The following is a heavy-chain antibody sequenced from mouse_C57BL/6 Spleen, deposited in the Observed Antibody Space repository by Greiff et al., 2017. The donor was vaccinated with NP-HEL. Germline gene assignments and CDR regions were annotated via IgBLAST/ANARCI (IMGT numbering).Heavy chain of an antibody. CDR1: GFTFSSYA. CDR3: ARDNYDHDGGFAY. Sequence: DVHLVESGGGLVKPGGSLKLSCAASGFTFSSYAMSWVRQTPEKRLEWVATISDGGSYTYYPDNVKGRFTISRDNAKNNLYLQMSHLKSEDTAMYYCARDNYDHDGGFAYWGQGTLVTVSA. V-gene: IGHV5-4*01. CDR2: ISDGGSYT. D-gene: IGHD2-4*01. J-gene: IGHJ3*01.